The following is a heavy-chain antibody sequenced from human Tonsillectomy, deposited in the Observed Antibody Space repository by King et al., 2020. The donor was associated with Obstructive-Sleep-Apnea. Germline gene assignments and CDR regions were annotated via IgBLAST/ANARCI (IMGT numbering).Heavy chain of an antibody. CDR1: GYTFTSYD. CDR2: INAGNGNT. Sequence: QLVQSGAEMKKPGASVKVSCKASGYTFTSYDIHWVRQAPGQRLEWMGWINAGNGNTKYSQKFQGRVTITRDTSASTAYLELSSLRSEDTDVFYCARLTPGIAAAGTGNWFDPWGQGTLVTVSS. J-gene: IGHJ5*02. V-gene: IGHV1-3*01. D-gene: IGHD6-13*01. CDR3: ARLTPGIAAAGTGNWFDP.